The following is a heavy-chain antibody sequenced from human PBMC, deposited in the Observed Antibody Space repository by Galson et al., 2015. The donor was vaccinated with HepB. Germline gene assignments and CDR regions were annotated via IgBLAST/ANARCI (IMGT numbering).Heavy chain of an antibody. CDR2: INSDGSST. J-gene: IGHJ6*02. Sequence: SLRLSCAASGFTFSSYWMHWVRQAPGKGLVWVSRINSDGSSTSYADSVKGRFTISRDNAKNTLYLQMNSLRAGDTAVYYCARTMVRGVINGYYYGMDVWGQGTTVTVSS. CDR1: GFTFSSYW. V-gene: IGHV3-74*01. D-gene: IGHD3-10*01. CDR3: ARTMVRGVINGYYYGMDV.